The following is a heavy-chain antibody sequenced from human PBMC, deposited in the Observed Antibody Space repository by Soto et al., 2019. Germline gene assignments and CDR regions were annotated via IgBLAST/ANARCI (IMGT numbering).Heavy chain of an antibody. Sequence: GGSLRLSCAASGFTFSSYSMNWVRQAPGKALEWVSSISLTSSYIYYSDSVKGRFTVSRDNAKNSLFLQMDSLRAEDTAVYYCARDGDVNTGFGKDYWGQGTLVTVSS. CDR3: ARDGDVNTGFGKDY. J-gene: IGHJ4*02. D-gene: IGHD3-16*01. CDR2: ISLTSSYI. CDR1: GFTFSSYS. V-gene: IGHV3-21*01.